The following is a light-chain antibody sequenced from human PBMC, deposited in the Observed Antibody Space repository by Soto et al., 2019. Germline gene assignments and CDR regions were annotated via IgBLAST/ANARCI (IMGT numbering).Light chain of an antibody. J-gene: IGKJ4*01. CDR3: QQYNSYTFT. CDR1: QTIGSW. Sequence: DIQMTQSPSTLSASVGDRVTVTCRASQTIGSWLAWYQQKPGRAPKLLIFDASSLESGVPSRFSGNGSGTEFTLTISGLQPDDFATYYCQQYNSYTFTFGGGTKV. CDR2: DAS. V-gene: IGKV1-5*01.